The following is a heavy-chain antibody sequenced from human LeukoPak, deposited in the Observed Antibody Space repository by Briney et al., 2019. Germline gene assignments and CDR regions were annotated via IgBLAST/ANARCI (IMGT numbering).Heavy chain of an antibody. D-gene: IGHD6-19*01. V-gene: IGHV1-2*06. J-gene: IGHJ4*02. CDR1: GYTFTGYY. Sequence: GASVKVSCKASGYTFTGYYMHWVRQAPGQGLEWMGRINPNSGGTNYAQKFQGRVTMTRDTSISTAYMELSRLRSDDTAVYYCARVGYSSGWSRGVIQLFDYWGQGTLVTVSS. CDR3: ARVGYSSGWSRGVIQLFDY. CDR2: INPNSGGT.